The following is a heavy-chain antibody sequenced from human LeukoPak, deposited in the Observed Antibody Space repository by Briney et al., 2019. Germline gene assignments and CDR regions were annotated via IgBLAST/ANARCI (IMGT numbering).Heavy chain of an antibody. D-gene: IGHD7-27*01. J-gene: IGHJ4*02. V-gene: IGHV3-23*01. CDR1: GFTFSSYT. CDR2: ITTSDGST. CDR3: AKDGGLWVSAHWGDS. Sequence: GGSLRLSCAASGFTFSSYTMSWVRQAPGKGLEWVSTITTSDGSTYYADSVKGRFTVSRDNSKNTLFLQMNSLRAEDTAVYYCAKDGGLWVSAHWGDSWGRGTLVTVSS.